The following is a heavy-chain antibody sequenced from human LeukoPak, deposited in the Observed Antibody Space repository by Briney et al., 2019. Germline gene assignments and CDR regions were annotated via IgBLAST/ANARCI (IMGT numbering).Heavy chain of an antibody. CDR1: AYSFTTYW. J-gene: IGHJ4*02. CDR3: ASPPTRECSSISCPLSY. D-gene: IGHD2-2*01. CDR2: IYPGDSDT. V-gene: IGHV5-51*01. Sequence: GESLKISCKGSAYSFTTYWIAWVRQMPGKGLEWMGIIYPGDSDTRYSPSFQGQVTISVDKYVSAAYLQWSSLKASDTAMYYCASPPTRECSSISCPLSYWGQGTLVTVSS.